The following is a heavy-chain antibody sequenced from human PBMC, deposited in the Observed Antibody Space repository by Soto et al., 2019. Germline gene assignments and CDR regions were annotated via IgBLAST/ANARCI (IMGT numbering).Heavy chain of an antibody. CDR2: MNPNSGNT. CDR3: ATTLYGDNVDY. Sequence: QVQLVQSGAEVKKPGASVKVSCKASGYTFTSYDINWVRQATGQGLEWMGWMNPNSGNTGYAQQVQGRVTLTRNPSISTAYMELSRLRSEDTAVSYCATTLYGDNVDYWGQGTLVTVSS. J-gene: IGHJ4*02. V-gene: IGHV1-8*01. D-gene: IGHD4-17*01. CDR1: GYTFTSYD.